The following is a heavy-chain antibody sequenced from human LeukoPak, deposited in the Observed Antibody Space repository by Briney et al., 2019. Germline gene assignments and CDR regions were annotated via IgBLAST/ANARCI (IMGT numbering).Heavy chain of an antibody. CDR1: GFTFRSYW. Sequence: GGSLRLSCTASGFTFRSYWMSWVRQAPGKGLEWVANIKQDGSEKYYVDSVKGRFTISRDNAKNSLYLQMNSLRAEDTAVYYCARADYYGSGSYYKDYWGQGTLVTVSS. CDR2: IKQDGSEK. V-gene: IGHV3-7*01. D-gene: IGHD3-10*01. J-gene: IGHJ4*02. CDR3: ARADYYGSGSYYKDY.